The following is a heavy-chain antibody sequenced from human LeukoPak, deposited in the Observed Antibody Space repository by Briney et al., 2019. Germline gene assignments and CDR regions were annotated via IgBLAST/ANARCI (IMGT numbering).Heavy chain of an antibody. D-gene: IGHD2-21*01. CDR2: ISVTVVIT. J-gene: IGHJ4*02. CDR3: AKSHITRYPLQYYFDL. Sequence: GGSLRLSCAASGFTFSSFAMTGPRQTPPKGLDWVSGISVTVVITYTATPVKGRFTTARDNSRTTWYLQLTSLRADDTAVYYCAKSHITRYPLQYYFDLWGQGAQVIVSS. CDR1: GFTFSSFA. V-gene: IGHV3-23*01.